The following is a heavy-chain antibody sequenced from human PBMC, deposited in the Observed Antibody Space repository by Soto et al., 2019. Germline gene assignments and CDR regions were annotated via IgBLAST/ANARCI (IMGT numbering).Heavy chain of an antibody. Sequence: QVQLVQSGDEVKKPGSSVKVSCKTSGVSFNNNGIGWVRQAPGHGLEWMGGVSPPFRTSNYARKFQGRISITADASTGTVNKELICLKSEDTAQEYCARFLYYGSGSYSPYGMDVWGQGTTVTVSS. V-gene: IGHV1-69*01. CDR2: VSPPFRTS. J-gene: IGHJ6*02. CDR3: ARFLYYGSGSYSPYGMDV. CDR1: GVSFNNNG. D-gene: IGHD3-10*01.